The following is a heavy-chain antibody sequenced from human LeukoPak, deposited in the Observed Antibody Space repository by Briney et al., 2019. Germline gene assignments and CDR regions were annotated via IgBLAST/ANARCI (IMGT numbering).Heavy chain of an antibody. J-gene: IGHJ4*02. D-gene: IGHD3-9*01. Sequence: GASLRLSCAASGFTFSSYAMTRVRQAPGKGLEWVSHITGSGASTYYADSVKGRFTISRDNSNNSLYLQMNSLRADDTAVYYCARPHYYILTGYMYYFDYWGQGTLVTVSS. CDR2: ITGSGAST. CDR3: ARPHYYILTGYMYYFDY. V-gene: IGHV3-23*01. CDR1: GFTFSSYA.